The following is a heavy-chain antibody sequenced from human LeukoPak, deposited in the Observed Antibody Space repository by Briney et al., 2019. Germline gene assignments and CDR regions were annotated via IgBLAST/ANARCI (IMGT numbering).Heavy chain of an antibody. CDR3: AKGSANSSSWYRDQYYFDY. CDR1: GFTFRSYA. D-gene: IGHD6-13*01. J-gene: IGHJ4*02. V-gene: IGHV3-23*01. CDR2: ISGSGGST. Sequence: PGGSLRLSCAASGFTFRSYAMSWVRQAPGKGLEWVSAISGSGGSTYYADSVKGRFTISRDNSKNTLYLQMNSLRAEDTAVYYCAKGSANSSSWYRDQYYFDYWGQGTLVTVSS.